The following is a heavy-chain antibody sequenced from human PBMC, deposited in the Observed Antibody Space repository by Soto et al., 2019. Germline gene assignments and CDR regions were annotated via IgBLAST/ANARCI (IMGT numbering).Heavy chain of an antibody. D-gene: IGHD3-10*01. CDR3: ARGTGIEDAFDI. J-gene: IGHJ3*02. V-gene: IGHV4-30-4*01. CDR2: IYYSGST. Sequence: SETLSLTCTVSGGSISSGDYYWSWIRQPPGKGLEWIGYIYYSGSTYYNPSLNSRVTISVDTSKNQFSLKLSSVTAADTAVYYCARGTGIEDAFDIWGQGTMVTVSS. CDR1: GGSISSGDYY.